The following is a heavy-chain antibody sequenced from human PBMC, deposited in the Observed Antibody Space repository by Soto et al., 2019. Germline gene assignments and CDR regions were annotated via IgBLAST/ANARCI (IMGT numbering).Heavy chain of an antibody. Sequence: ASVKVSCKASGYTFTGYYMHWVRQAPGQGLEWMGWINPNSGGTNYAQKFQGRVTMTRDTSISTAYMELSRLRSDDTAVYYCARANYYDSSGPDYWGQGTLVTVSS. CDR2: INPNSGGT. V-gene: IGHV1-2*02. J-gene: IGHJ4*02. CDR1: GYTFTGYY. D-gene: IGHD3-22*01. CDR3: ARANYYDSSGPDY.